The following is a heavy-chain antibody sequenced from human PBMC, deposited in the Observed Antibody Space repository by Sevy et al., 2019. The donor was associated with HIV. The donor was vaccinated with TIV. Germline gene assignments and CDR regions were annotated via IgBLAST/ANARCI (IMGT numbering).Heavy chain of an antibody. D-gene: IGHD2-2*01. CDR3: AKVEQGAYCSSTSCSNKGYYYYGMDV. CDR1: GFTFDDYA. J-gene: IGHJ6*02. CDR2: ISWNSGSI. Sequence: GGSLRLSCAASGFTFDDYAMHWVRQAPGKGLEWVSGISWNSGSIGYADSVKGRFTISRDNAKNSLYLQMNRLRAEDTALYYCAKVEQGAYCSSTSCSNKGYYYYGMDVWGQGTTVTVSS. V-gene: IGHV3-9*01.